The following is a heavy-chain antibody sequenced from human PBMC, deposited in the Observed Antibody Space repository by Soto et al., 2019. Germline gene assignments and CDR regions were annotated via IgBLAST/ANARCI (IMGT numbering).Heavy chain of an antibody. Sequence: QLQLQESGPGLVKPSETLSLTCTVSGGSISSSSYYWGWIRQPPGKGLEWIGSIYYSGSTYYNPSRKSRVTISVDTSKNQFSLKLSSVTAADTAVYYCARTYCSSTSCYPDDAFDIWGQGTMVTVSS. J-gene: IGHJ3*02. CDR2: IYYSGST. V-gene: IGHV4-39*01. D-gene: IGHD2-2*01. CDR3: ARTYCSSTSCYPDDAFDI. CDR1: GGSISSSSYY.